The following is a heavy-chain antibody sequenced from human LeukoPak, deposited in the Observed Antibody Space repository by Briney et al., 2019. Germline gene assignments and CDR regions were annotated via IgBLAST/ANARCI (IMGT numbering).Heavy chain of an antibody. J-gene: IGHJ4*02. V-gene: IGHV4-59*01. CDR3: ARSHSVWTSFDY. D-gene: IGHD3/OR15-3a*01. CDR2: IYYSGST. CDR1: SGSISSYY. Sequence: SETLSPTCTVSSGSISSYYWSWIRQPPGAGLEWIGYIYYSGSTNYNPSLKSRVTISVDTSKNQFSLKLNSVTAADTAVYYCARSHSVWTSFDYWGQGTLVTVSS.